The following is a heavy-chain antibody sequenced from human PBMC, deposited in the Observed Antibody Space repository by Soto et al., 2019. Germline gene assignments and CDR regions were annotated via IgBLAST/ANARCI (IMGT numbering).Heavy chain of an antibody. D-gene: IGHD4-17*01. Sequence: QVQLVQSGAEVKKPGASVKVSCKASGYTFTSYGISWVRQAPGQGLEWMGWISAYNGNTNYAQKLQGRVTMTTDTATSTAYMELRSLRSDDTAVYYCARVSGVPHDYGDYVGAFDIWGQGTMVTVSS. V-gene: IGHV1-18*01. CDR3: ARVSGVPHDYGDYVGAFDI. J-gene: IGHJ3*02. CDR2: ISAYNGNT. CDR1: GYTFTSYG.